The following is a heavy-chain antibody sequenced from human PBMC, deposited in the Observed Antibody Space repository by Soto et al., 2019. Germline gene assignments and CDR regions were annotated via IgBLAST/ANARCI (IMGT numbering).Heavy chain of an antibody. J-gene: IGHJ4*02. CDR3: AKDEGSSRPFDH. V-gene: IGHV3-30*18. CDR1: GFTFRSYG. D-gene: IGHD6-6*01. Sequence: PWGSLRLSCAASGFTFRSYGMHWVRQAPGKGLEWVAAISYDERNKFYTDSVKGRFTISRDNSKNTLYLQMSSLKSEDTAVYYCAKDEGSSRPFDHWGQGTLVTVSS. CDR2: ISYDERNK.